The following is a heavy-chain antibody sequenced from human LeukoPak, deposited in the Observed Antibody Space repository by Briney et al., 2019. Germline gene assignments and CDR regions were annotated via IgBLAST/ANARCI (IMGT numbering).Heavy chain of an antibody. CDR1: GGSISSGDYY. V-gene: IGHV4-30-4*01. D-gene: IGHD3-22*01. CDR3: AREREGTGYYDSSGLDAFDI. Sequence: SETLSLTCTVSGGSISSGDYYWSWIRQPPGKGLEWIGYIYYSGSTYYNPSLKSRVTISVDTSKNQFSLRLSSVTAADTAVYYCAREREGTGYYDSSGLDAFDIWGQGTMVTVSS. CDR2: IYYSGST. J-gene: IGHJ3*02.